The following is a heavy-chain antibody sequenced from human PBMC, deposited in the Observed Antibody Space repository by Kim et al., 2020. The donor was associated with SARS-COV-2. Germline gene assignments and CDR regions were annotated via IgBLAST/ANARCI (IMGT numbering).Heavy chain of an antibody. J-gene: IGHJ2*01. D-gene: IGHD3-10*01. Sequence: ETLSLTCTVSGGSISSYFWSWIRQPPGKGLEWIGFANYSGSTSYNPSLKSRVTISIDTSKNQFSLKLNSVTAADTAVYYCARDYFFDLWGRGTLVTVSS. V-gene: IGHV4-59*01. CDR2: ANYSGST. CDR3: ARDYFFDL. CDR1: GGSISSYF.